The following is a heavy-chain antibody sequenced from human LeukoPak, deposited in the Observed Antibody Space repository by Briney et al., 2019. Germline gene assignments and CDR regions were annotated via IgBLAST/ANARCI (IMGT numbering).Heavy chain of an antibody. J-gene: IGHJ4*02. CDR1: GFTFDDYA. V-gene: IGHV3-9*01. CDR2: ISWNSGSI. D-gene: IGHD1-26*01. Sequence: TGGSLRLSCAASGFTFDDYAMHWVRQAPWEGLEWVSGISWNSGSIGYADSVKGRFTISRDNAKNSLYLQMNSLRAEDTALYYCAKTVGAPLYFDYWGQGTLVTVSS. CDR3: AKTVGAPLYFDY.